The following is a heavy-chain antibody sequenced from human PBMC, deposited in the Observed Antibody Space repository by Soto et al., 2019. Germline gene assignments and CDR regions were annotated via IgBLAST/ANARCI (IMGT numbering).Heavy chain of an antibody. D-gene: IGHD3-10*01. Sequence: QLQLQESGPGLVKPSETLSLTCTVSGGSISFDPWSWIRQTPGKGLEWIGNIYNNGNTNYSPSLKSRVTISADTSKNQFSLTLNSVTAADTAVYYCVRKEGTHGGQGNRVIVSS. CDR1: GGSISFDP. V-gene: IGHV4-59*01. J-gene: IGHJ4*02. CDR3: VRKEGTH. CDR2: IYNNGNT.